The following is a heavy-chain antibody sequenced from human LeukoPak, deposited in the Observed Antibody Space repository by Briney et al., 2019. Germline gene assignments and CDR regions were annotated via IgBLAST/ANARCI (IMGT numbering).Heavy chain of an antibody. V-gene: IGHV1-2*02. CDR2: INPYSGAT. J-gene: IGHJ4*02. D-gene: IGHD2-2*01. CDR3: VRDGACSSTSCQNFDY. CDR1: GYTFTGYC. Sequence: ASVKVSCKASGYTFTGYCIHWVRQAPGQGLEWMGWINPYSGATNYAQKFQGRVTMTSDTSITTAYMELTRLRSDDTAVYYCVRDGACSSTSCQNFDYWGQGTLVTVPS.